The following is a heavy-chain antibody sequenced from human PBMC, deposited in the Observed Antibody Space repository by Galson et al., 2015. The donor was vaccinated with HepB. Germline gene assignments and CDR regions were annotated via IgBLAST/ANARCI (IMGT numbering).Heavy chain of an antibody. CDR2: IYPGDSDT. D-gene: IGHD3-10*01. CDR3: ARAGDHYGSGTYYKRSMDV. Sequence: QSGAEVKKPGESLKISCKGSGYSFTNYWIGWVRQMPGKGLEWMGLIYPGDSDTRYSPSFQGQVTISADKSISTAYLQWSSLKASDTAMYYCARAGDHYGSGTYYKRSMDVWGQGTTVTVSS. V-gene: IGHV5-51*01. J-gene: IGHJ6*02. CDR1: GYSFTNYW.